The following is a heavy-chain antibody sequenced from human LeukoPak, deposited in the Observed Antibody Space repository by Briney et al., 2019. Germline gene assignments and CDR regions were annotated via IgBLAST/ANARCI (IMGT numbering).Heavy chain of an antibody. D-gene: IGHD3-22*01. CDR3: ATERTHYDSSGYYWLDY. V-gene: IGHV1-69*04. J-gene: IGHJ4*02. Sequence: SVKVSCKASGGTFSSYTISWVRQAPGQGLEWMGRIIPILGIANYEQKFQGRVTITADKSTSTAYMELSSLRSEDTAVYYCATERTHYDSSGYYWLDYWGQGTLVTVSS. CDR2: IIPILGIA. CDR1: GGTFSSYT.